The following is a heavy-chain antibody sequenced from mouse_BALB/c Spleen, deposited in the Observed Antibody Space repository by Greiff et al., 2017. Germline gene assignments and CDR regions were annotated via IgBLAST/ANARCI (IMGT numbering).Heavy chain of an antibody. CDR3: ARRYGNYENAMDY. Sequence: DVKLVESGGGLVKPGGSLKLSCAASGFTFSSYAMSWVRQTPEKRLEWVATISSGGSYTYYPDSVKGRFTISRDNAKNTLYLQMSSLRSEDTAMYYCARRYGNYENAMDYWGQGTSVTVSS. J-gene: IGHJ4*01. CDR2: ISSGGSYT. V-gene: IGHV5-9-3*01. D-gene: IGHD2-1*01. CDR1: GFTFSSYA.